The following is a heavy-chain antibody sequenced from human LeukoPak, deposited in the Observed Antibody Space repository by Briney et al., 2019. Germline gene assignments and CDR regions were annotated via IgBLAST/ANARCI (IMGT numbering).Heavy chain of an antibody. CDR1: GGSISSGGYS. V-gene: IGHV4-30-2*01. J-gene: IGHJ3*01. D-gene: IGHD1/OR15-1a*01. CDR2: IYHSGNA. Sequence: SETLSLTCVVSGGSISSGGYSWSWIRQPPGKGPEWIGYIYHSGNAQYNPSLKSRVTISVDRSKNQFSLNLRSVTAADTAVYFCARYDLAPGTHDAFDVWGRGTMVTVSS. CDR3: ARYDLAPGTHDAFDV.